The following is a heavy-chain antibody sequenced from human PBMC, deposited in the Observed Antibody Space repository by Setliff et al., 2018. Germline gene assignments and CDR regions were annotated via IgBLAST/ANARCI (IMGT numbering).Heavy chain of an antibody. J-gene: IGHJ4*02. D-gene: IGHD2-15*01. CDR2: ISPVYGIA. V-gene: IGHV1-18*01. CDR1: GYAFITFG. Sequence: ASVKVSCKTSGYAFITFGMSWVRQAPGQGLEWMGWISPVYGIANYARKFQGRVTMTADTSTTTAYLELTSLRYDDTAVYYCTRGPKDFVVLAAAACFDFWGQGTLVTVSS. CDR3: TRGPKDFVVLAAAACFDF.